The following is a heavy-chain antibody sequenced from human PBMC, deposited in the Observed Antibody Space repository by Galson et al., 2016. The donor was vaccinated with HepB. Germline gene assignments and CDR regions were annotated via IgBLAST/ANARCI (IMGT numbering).Heavy chain of an antibody. CDR2: IYPSDSDT. V-gene: IGHV5-51*01. D-gene: IGHD3-10*01. J-gene: IGHJ3*01. CDR1: GYNFLTSW. CDR3: ARERAGGIGAPISAFDL. Sequence: SCKGSGYNFLTSWIGWVRQMPGKGLEWMAMIYPSDSDTRYSPSLQGQVTMSVDKSSSTAYLQWSSLKASDTAIYYCARERAGGIGAPISAFDLWGQGTVVTVSS.